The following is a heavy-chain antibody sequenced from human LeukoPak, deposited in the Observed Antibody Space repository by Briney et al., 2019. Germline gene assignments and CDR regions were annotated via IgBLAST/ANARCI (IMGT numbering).Heavy chain of an antibody. CDR1: GFTVSSNY. J-gene: IGHJ4*02. D-gene: IGHD2-2*01. CDR3: ARSLYQLLEFDY. CDR2: IYRGGST. V-gene: IGHV3-53*01. Sequence: GGSLRLSCAASGFTVSSNYMSWVRQAPGKGLEWVSVIYRGGSTYYADSVKGRFTISRDNSKNTLYLQMNSLRAEDTAVYYCARSLYQLLEFDYWGQGTLVTVSS.